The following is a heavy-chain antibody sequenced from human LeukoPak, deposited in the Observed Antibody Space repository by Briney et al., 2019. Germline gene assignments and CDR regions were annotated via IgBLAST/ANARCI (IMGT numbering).Heavy chain of an antibody. V-gene: IGHV4-59*01. CDR2: IYYSGST. CDR1: GGSISSYY. Sequence: SETLSLTXTVSGGSISSYYWSWIRQPPGKGLEWIGYIYYSGSTNYNPSLESRVTISVDTSKNQFSLKLSSVTAADTAVYYCARDLTALAFDIWGQGTMVTVSS. CDR3: ARDLTALAFDI. J-gene: IGHJ3*02. D-gene: IGHD2-21*02.